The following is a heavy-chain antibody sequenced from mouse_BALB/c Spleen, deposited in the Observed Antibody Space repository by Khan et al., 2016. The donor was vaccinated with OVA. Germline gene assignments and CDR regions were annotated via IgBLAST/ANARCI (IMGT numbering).Heavy chain of an antibody. CDR3: ARLLPSYFDY. CDR1: GFPFSSYG. D-gene: IGHD1-1*01. CDR2: ISSSSYT. V-gene: IGHV5-6*01. J-gene: IGHJ2*01. Sequence: EVELVESGGDLVKPGGSLKLSCAASGFPFSSYGMSWVRQTPDKRLEWVATISSSSYTYYPDSVKGRFTISRDNAKNTLYLQMSSLKSEDTAMYYRARLLPSYFDYWGQGTTLTVSS.